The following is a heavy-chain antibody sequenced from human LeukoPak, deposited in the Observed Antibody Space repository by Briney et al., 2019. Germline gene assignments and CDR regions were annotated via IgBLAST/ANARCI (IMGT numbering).Heavy chain of an antibody. Sequence: ASVKVSCKASGYTFTGYYMHWVRQAPGQGLEWMGWISAYNGNTNYAQKLQGRVTMTTDTSTSTAYMELRSLRSDDTAVYYCAREEVVAAGFDYWGQGTLVTVSS. V-gene: IGHV1-18*04. D-gene: IGHD2-15*01. CDR2: ISAYNGNT. CDR1: GYTFTGYY. J-gene: IGHJ4*02. CDR3: AREEVVAAGFDY.